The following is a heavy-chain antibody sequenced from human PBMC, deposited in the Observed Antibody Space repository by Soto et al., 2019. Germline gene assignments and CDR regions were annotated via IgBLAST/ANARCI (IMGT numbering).Heavy chain of an antibody. CDR2: INHSGST. Sequence: SETLSLTCAVYGGSFSGYYWSWIRQPPGKGLEWIGEINHSGSTNYNPSLKSRVTISEDTSKNQFSLKLSSVTAADTAVYYCARGPRADILTGYYDYWGQGTLVTVSS. CDR1: GGSFSGYY. J-gene: IGHJ4*02. CDR3: ARGPRADILTGYYDY. V-gene: IGHV4-34*01. D-gene: IGHD3-9*01.